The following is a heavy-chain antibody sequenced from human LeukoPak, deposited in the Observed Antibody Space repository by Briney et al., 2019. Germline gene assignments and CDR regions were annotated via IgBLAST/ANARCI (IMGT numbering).Heavy chain of an antibody. CDR2: FDPEDGGT. J-gene: IGHJ4*02. V-gene: IGHV1-24*01. CDR1: GYTLTELS. CDR3: ATPPYCSSTSCHDY. D-gene: IGHD2-2*01. Sequence: GSVKVSCKVSGYTLTELSVHWVRQAPGKGLEWMGGFDPEDGGTIYAQKFQGRVTMTEDTSTDTAYMELSSLRSEDTAVYYCATPPYCSSTSCHDYWGQGTLVTVSS.